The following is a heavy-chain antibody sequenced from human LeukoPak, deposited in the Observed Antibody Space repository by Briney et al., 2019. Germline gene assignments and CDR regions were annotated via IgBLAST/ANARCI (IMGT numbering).Heavy chain of an antibody. CDR1: GFTFSDYA. CDR2: ISGSGGST. V-gene: IGHV3-23*01. J-gene: IGHJ4*02. Sequence: GGSLRLSCVASGFTFSDYAMTWVRQAPGKGLEWVSAISGSGGSTYYADSVKGRFTISRDNSKNTLYLQMNSLRAEDTAVYYCAKAGGIFDYWGQGTLVTVSS. CDR3: AKAGGIFDY. D-gene: IGHD3-16*01.